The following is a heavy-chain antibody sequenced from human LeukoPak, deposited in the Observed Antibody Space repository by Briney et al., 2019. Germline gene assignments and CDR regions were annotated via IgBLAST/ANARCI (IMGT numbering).Heavy chain of an antibody. CDR1: GGSASSYY. D-gene: IGHD3-10*01. Sequence: SETLSLTCTVSGGSASSYYWSWIRQPPGKGLEWIGYTYYSGYTNYNPSLKSRVTISVDTSKNQFSLKLSSVNAADTAVYYCAVLSDGEEAYWGQGTLVTVSS. V-gene: IGHV4-59*02. J-gene: IGHJ4*02. CDR3: AVLSDGEEAY. CDR2: TYYSGYT.